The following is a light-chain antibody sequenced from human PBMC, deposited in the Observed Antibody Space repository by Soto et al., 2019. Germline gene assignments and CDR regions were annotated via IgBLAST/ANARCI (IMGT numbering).Light chain of an antibody. J-gene: IGKJ4*01. CDR3: QQYNSWPLT. CDR1: ESTNNY. V-gene: IGKV3-15*01. Sequence: IVMTQSPATLSVSPGERATLSCRASESTNNYLAWYQQKPGQAPRLLIDGASTRAAGIPARFSGSGSGTEFTLTISSLQSEDFAVYYCQQYNSWPLTFGGGTKVDIK. CDR2: GAS.